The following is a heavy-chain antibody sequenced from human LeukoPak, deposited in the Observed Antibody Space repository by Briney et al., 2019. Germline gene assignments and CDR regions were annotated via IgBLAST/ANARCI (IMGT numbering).Heavy chain of an antibody. CDR3: ASRYNWNDGWPQHQYYFDY. V-gene: IGHV4-34*01. D-gene: IGHD1-1*01. Sequence: SETLSLTCAVYGGSFRGYYWSWIRQPPGKGLEWIGEINHSGSTNYNPSLKSRVTISVDTSKNQFSPKLSSVTAADTAVYYCASRYNWNDGWPQHQYYFDYWGQGTLVTVSS. CDR1: GGSFRGYY. CDR2: INHSGST. J-gene: IGHJ4*02.